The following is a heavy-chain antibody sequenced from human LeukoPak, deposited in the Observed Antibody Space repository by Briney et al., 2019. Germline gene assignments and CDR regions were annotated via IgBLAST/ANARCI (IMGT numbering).Heavy chain of an antibody. CDR1: GFTFSSYE. Sequence: GGSLRLSCAASGFTFSSYEMNWVRQAPGKGLEWVSYISSSGSTIYYADSVKGRFTISRDNSKNTLYLQMNSLRAEDTAVYYCATSSTAISRWDYWGQGTLVTVSS. CDR2: ISSSGSTI. CDR3: ATSSTAISRWDY. J-gene: IGHJ4*02. D-gene: IGHD2-21*02. V-gene: IGHV3-48*03.